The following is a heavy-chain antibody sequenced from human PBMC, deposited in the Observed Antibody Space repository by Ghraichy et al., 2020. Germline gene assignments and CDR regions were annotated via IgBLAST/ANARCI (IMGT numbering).Heavy chain of an antibody. CDR2: IYWDDDK. CDR1: GFSLSTSGVG. Sequence: SGPTLVKPTQTLTLTCTFSGFSLSTSGVGVGWIRQPPGKALEWLALIYWDDDKRYSPSLKSRLTITKDTSKNQVVLTMTNMDPVDTATYYCAHRGPWGSSGYYGEFDYWGQGTLVTVSS. J-gene: IGHJ4*02. V-gene: IGHV2-5*02. D-gene: IGHD3-22*01. CDR3: AHRGPWGSSGYYGEFDY.